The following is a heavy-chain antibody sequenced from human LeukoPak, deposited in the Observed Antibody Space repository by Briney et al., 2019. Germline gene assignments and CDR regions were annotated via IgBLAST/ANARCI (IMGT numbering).Heavy chain of an antibody. CDR1: GGTFSSYA. CDR3: ARDLYSSSWYSYWFDP. Sequence: ASVQVSCQASGGTFSSYAISWVRQAPGQGLEWMGWINTNTGNPTYAQGFTGRFVFSLDTSVSTAYLQISSLKAEDTAVYYCARDLYSSSWYSYWFDPWGQGTLVTVSS. D-gene: IGHD6-13*01. J-gene: IGHJ5*02. CDR2: INTNTGNP. V-gene: IGHV7-4-1*02.